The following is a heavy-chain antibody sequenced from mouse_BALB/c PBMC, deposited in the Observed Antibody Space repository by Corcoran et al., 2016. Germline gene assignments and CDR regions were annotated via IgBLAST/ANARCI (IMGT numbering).Heavy chain of an antibody. Sequence: EVQLQQSGAELVKPGASVKLSCTASGFNIKDTYMHWVKQRPEQGLEWIGRIDPANGNTKYDPKFQGKATITAETSSNTAYLQLSSLTSEDTAVYYCARRGDDGRFDYGGQGTALTVSS. D-gene: IGHD2-12*01. J-gene: IGHJ2*01. CDR3: ARRGDDGRFDY. V-gene: IGHV14-3*02. CDR2: IDPANGNT. CDR1: GFNIKDTY.